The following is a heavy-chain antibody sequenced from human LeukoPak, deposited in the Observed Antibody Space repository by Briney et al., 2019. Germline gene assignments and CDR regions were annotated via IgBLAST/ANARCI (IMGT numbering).Heavy chain of an antibody. V-gene: IGHV1-18*01. J-gene: IGHJ4*02. CDR1: GYTFTSYG. Sequence: ASVKVSCKASGYTFTSYGISWVRQPPGQGLEWRGWISAYNGYTNYPQKLQGRVTMTTDTSTSTAYMELRSLRSGDTAVYYCARVNYYFWSGYYVYWGQGTLVTVSS. CDR3: ARVNYYFWSGYYVY. D-gene: IGHD3-3*01. CDR2: ISAYNGYT.